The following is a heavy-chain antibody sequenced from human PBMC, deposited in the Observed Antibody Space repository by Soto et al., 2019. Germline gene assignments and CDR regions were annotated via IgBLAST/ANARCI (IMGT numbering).Heavy chain of an antibody. CDR2: IYPGDSDT. D-gene: IGHD3-3*01. CDR1: GYSFTSYW. Sequence: CLKISCKGSGYSFTSYWIGWVRQMPGKGLEWMGIIYPGDSDTRYSPSFQGQVTISADKSISTAYLQWSSLKASDTAMYYCARCTGVRTDFWSGYYTGDYYYYMDVWGKGTTVTVSS. J-gene: IGHJ6*03. CDR3: ARCTGVRTDFWSGYYTGDYYYYMDV. V-gene: IGHV5-51*01.